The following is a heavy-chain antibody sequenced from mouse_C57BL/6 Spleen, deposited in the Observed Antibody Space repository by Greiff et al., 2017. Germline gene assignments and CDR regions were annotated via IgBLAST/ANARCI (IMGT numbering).Heavy chain of an antibody. CDR3: ARHDGGLLAY. V-gene: IGHV5-12*01. D-gene: IGHD3-3*01. Sequence: EVKLVESGGGLVQPGGSLKLSCAASGFTFSDYYMYWVRQTPGKRLEWVAYISNGGGSTYYPDTVKGRFTISRDNAKNTLYLQMSRLKSEDTAMYYCARHDGGLLAYWGQGTLVTVSA. CDR1: GFTFSDYY. J-gene: IGHJ3*01. CDR2: ISNGGGST.